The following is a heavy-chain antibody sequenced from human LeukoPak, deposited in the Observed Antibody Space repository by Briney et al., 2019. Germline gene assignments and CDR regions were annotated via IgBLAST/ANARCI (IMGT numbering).Heavy chain of an antibody. CDR1: GFTFSSYA. CDR2: ISYHGSNK. V-gene: IGHV3-30*04. CDR3: AREPKQWLTPIDY. D-gene: IGHD6-19*01. J-gene: IGHJ4*02. Sequence: GGSLRLSCAASGFTFSSYALHCVRQAPGKGLEWVAVISYHGSNKHYADSVKGRFTISRDNAKNSVYLQMNSLRAEDTAVYYCAREPKQWLTPIDYWGQGTLVTVSS.